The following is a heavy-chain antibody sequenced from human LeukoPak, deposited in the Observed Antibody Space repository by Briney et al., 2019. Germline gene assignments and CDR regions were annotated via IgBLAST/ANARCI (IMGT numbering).Heavy chain of an antibody. CDR3: ARGEGYCSGGSCHRRFDY. V-gene: IGHV1-8*01. D-gene: IGHD2-15*01. CDR1: GYTFTSYD. J-gene: IGHJ4*02. CDR2: MNPNSGNT. Sequence: ASVKVSCKASGYTFTSYDINWVRRTTGQGLEWMGWMNPNSGNTGYAQKFQGRVTMTRNTSISTAYMELSSLRSEDTAVYYCARGEGYCSGGSCHRRFDYWGQGTLVTVSS.